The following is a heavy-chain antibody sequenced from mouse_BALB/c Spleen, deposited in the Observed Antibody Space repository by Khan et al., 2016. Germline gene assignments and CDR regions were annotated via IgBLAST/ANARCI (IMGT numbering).Heavy chain of an antibody. CDR1: GYSITSDYA. D-gene: IGHD1-2*01. Sequence: EVQLLETGPGLVKPSQSLSLTCTVTGYSITSDYAWNWIRQFPGNKLEWMGYISYSGSTSYNPSLKSRISITRDTSKNHFFLQLNSVTTEDTATYYCARTADTLYYAMDYWGQGTSVTVSS. CDR2: ISYSGST. J-gene: IGHJ4*01. CDR3: ARTADTLYYAMDY. V-gene: IGHV3-2*02.